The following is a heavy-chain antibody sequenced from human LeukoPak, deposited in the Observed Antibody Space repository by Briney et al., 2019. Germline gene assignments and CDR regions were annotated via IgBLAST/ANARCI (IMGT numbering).Heavy chain of an antibody. CDR2: IWYDGSNM. V-gene: IGHV3-33*01. CDR1: GFTFSTYG. Sequence: GGSLRLSCAPSGFTFSTYGMHWVRQAPGKGLEWVAVIWYDGSNMFYADSVKGRFTISKDNFRNMLYLQMNSLRAEDTAIYYCARSGSYYADYWGQGTLVAVSS. D-gene: IGHD1-26*01. CDR3: ARSGSYYADY. J-gene: IGHJ4*02.